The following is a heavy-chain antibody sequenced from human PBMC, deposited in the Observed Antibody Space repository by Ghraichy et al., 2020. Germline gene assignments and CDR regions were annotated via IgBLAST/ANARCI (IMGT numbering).Heavy chain of an antibody. D-gene: IGHD5-12*01. CDR3: AKDMHGDDRPFDS. Sequence: GGSLRLSCVASGFSFGNCAMDWVRPAPGKGLEWVSSVSGSGATTNYTDSVKGRFTISRDNSKNTLYLQMTSLRAEDTAVYYCAKDMHGDDRPFDSWGQGTLVSVSS. V-gene: IGHV3-23*01. CDR2: VSGSGATT. J-gene: IGHJ4*02. CDR1: GFSFGNCA.